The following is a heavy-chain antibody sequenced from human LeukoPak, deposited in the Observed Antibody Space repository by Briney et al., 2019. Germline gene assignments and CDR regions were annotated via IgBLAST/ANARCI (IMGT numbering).Heavy chain of an antibody. CDR2: IIPISGTA. CDR3: ARVPSFGELSSPRFGY. V-gene: IGHV1-69*13. J-gene: IGHJ4*02. CDR1: GGTFSSYV. D-gene: IGHD3-10*01. Sequence: GASVKVSCKASGGTFSSYVISWVRQAPGQGLEWMGRIIPISGTANNAQKFQGRVTITADESTSTVYMELSSLRSEDTAVYYCARVPSFGELSSPRFGYWGQGTLVTVSS.